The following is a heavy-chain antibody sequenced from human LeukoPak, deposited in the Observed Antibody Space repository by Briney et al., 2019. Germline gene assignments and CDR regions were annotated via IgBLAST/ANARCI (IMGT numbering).Heavy chain of an antibody. CDR3: ARVTGYTIEDYFDY. J-gene: IGHJ4*02. D-gene: IGHD3-9*01. V-gene: IGHV4-61*01. Sequence: SETLSLTCTVSGGSISSGSYYWSWIRQPPGKGLEWIGSISYSGTTNYNPSLKSRVTISVKTSKNQFSLKLRSVTAADTAVYYCARVTGYTIEDYFDYWGQGTLVTVSS. CDR1: GGSISSGSYY. CDR2: ISYSGTT.